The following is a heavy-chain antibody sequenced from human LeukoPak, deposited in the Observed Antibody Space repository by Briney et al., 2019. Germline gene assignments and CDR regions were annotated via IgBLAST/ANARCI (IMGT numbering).Heavy chain of an antibody. CDR3: ARAQWRTYSYYYMDV. J-gene: IGHJ6*03. CDR2: IYSGGST. Sequence: GGSLRLSCAASGFTVSFNYMSWVRQAPGKGLEWISVIYSGGSTYYADSVKGRFTISRDDSKNTLYLQMNSLRAEDTAIYYCARAQWRTYSYYYMDVWGKGTTVTVSS. V-gene: IGHV3-53*01. D-gene: IGHD6-19*01. CDR1: GFTVSFNY.